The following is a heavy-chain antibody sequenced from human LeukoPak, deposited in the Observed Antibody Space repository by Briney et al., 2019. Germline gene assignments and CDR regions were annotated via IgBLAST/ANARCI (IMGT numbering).Heavy chain of an antibody. CDR2: ISNRSRYK. D-gene: IGHD3-10*01. CDR3: ARAMVRGVIRKDKYDYYGMDV. Sequence: GGSLRLSCAASLFTFSSYRMNWVRQAPGRGRDWVSSISNRSRYKYYADSVKGRFTISRDNAQNSLYLQMNSLRSEDRAVYYCARAMVRGVIRKDKYDYYGMDVWGKGTTVTVSS. J-gene: IGHJ6*04. V-gene: IGHV3-21*01. CDR1: LFTFSSYR.